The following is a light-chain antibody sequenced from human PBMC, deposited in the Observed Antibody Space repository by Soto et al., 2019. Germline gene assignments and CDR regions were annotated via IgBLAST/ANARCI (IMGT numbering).Light chain of an antibody. V-gene: IGKV1-39*01. CDR3: QQTFSVTPLT. Sequence: DIQMTQSPSSLSASVGDTVTISCRLSQSIRAYLNWYQHKPGKAPKLLIYGATSLHSGVPSRFSGSGSGTDFSLTISSLQPEDFATYYCQQTFSVTPLTFGGGTKVDIK. J-gene: IGKJ4*01. CDR1: QSIRAY. CDR2: GAT.